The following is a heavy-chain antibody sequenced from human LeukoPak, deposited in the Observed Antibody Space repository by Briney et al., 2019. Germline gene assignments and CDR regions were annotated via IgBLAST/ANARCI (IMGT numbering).Heavy chain of an antibody. Sequence: PSETLSLTCTVSGGSISSYYWSWIRQPPGKGLEWIGYIYYSGSTNYNPSPKSRVTISVDTSKNQFSLKLSSVTAADTAVYYCARDSSSWDYWYFDLWGRGTLVTVSS. CDR1: GGSISSYY. CDR3: ARDSSSWDYWYFDL. J-gene: IGHJ2*01. V-gene: IGHV4-59*01. CDR2: IYYSGST. D-gene: IGHD6-13*01.